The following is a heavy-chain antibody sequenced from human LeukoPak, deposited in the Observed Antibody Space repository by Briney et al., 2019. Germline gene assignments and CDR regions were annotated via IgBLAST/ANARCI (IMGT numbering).Heavy chain of an antibody. D-gene: IGHD2-15*01. Sequence: SVKVSCKASGGTFSSYAISWVRQAPGQGLEWMGGIIPIFGTANYAQKFQGRVAITADKSTSTAYMELSSLRSEDTAVYYCARGPVRVVGSYYYYMDVWGKGTTVTVSS. CDR2: IIPIFGTA. CDR3: ARGPVRVVGSYYYYMDV. CDR1: GGTFSSYA. V-gene: IGHV1-69*06. J-gene: IGHJ6*03.